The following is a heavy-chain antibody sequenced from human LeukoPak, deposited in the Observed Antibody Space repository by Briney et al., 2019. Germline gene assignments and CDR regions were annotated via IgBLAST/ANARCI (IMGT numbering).Heavy chain of an antibody. CDR3: TRPYIGGWY. CDR2: IRSKANNYAT. V-gene: IGHV3-73*01. Sequence: GGSLRLSCAASGFTFSGSAMHWVRQASGKGLEWVGRIRSKANNYATAYGASVKGRFTISRDDSKNMAYLQMNSLKTEDTAVYYCTRPYIGGWYWGQGTLVTVSS. D-gene: IGHD6-19*01. CDR1: GFTFSGSA. J-gene: IGHJ4*02.